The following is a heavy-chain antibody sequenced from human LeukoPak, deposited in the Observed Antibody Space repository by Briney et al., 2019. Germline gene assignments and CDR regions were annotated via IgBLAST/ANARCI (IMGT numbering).Heavy chain of an antibody. CDR3: TRALYDFWSGYFYYFDY. V-gene: IGHV3-49*04. CDR1: GFTFGDYA. CDR2: IRSKAYGGTT. Sequence: GGSLRLSCTASGFTFGDYAMSWVRQAPGKGLEWVSFIRSKAYGGTTEYAASVKGRFTISRDDSKSIAYLQMNSLKTEDTVVYYCTRALYDFWSGYFYYFDYWGQGTLVTASS. J-gene: IGHJ4*02. D-gene: IGHD3-3*01.